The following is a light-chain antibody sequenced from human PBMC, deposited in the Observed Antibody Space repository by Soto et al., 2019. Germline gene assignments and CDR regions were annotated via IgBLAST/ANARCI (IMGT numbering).Light chain of an antibody. CDR3: QEYNNYPRT. V-gene: IGKV1-5*03. Sequence: DIQMTQSPSTLSASVGDRVTITCRASQSISSWLAWYQQKPGKAPKLLIYKASSLESGVPARSSGSGSWTEFTLTISTLQPDDFATDYCQEYNNYPRTFGQGTKVEIK. J-gene: IGKJ1*01. CDR1: QSISSW. CDR2: KAS.